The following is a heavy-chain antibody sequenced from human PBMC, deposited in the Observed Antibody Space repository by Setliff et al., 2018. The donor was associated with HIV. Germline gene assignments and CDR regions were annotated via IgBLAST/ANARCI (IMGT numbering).Heavy chain of an antibody. Sequence: LRLSCVASGFTLSDYWMTWFRQASGKGLQWVANIKQDGSEKKYVDSVQGRFTISRDNAKNSLYLQLNSLRADDTAVYYCARGPGYLTDFWGTGILVTVSS. D-gene: IGHD2-15*01. V-gene: IGHV3-7*03. CDR1: GFTLSDYW. CDR3: ARGPGYLTDF. J-gene: IGHJ4*02. CDR2: IKQDGSEK.